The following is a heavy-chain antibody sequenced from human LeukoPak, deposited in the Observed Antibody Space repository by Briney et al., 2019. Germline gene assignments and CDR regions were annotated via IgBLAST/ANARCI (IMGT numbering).Heavy chain of an antibody. Sequence: SETLSLTCAVYGGSFSGYYWSWIRQPPGKGLEWIGEINHSGSTNYNPSLKSRVTISVDTSKNQFSLKLSSVTAADTAVYYCARFASGPSDYYGMDVWGQGTTVTVSS. CDR3: ARFASGPSDYYGMDV. J-gene: IGHJ6*02. CDR2: INHSGST. CDR1: GGSFSGYY. V-gene: IGHV4-34*01. D-gene: IGHD6-25*01.